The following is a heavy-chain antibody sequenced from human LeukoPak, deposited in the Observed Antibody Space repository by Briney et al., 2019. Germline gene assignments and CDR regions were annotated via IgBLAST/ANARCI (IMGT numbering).Heavy chain of an antibody. CDR1: GGSISSYY. Sequence: PSETLSLTCTVSGGSISSYYWSWIRQPPGKGLEWIGYIYYSGSTNYNPSLKSRVTISVDTSKNQFSLKLSSVTAADTAVYYCARDRESYRYFDYWGQGTLVTVSS. CDR3: ARDRESYRYFDY. J-gene: IGHJ4*02. CDR2: IYYSGST. D-gene: IGHD1-26*01. V-gene: IGHV4-59*01.